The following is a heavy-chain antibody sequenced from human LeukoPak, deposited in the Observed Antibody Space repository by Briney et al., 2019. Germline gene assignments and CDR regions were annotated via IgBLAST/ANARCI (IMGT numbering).Heavy chain of an antibody. CDR1: GFTFSNYW. V-gene: IGHV3-74*01. D-gene: IGHD3-22*01. J-gene: IGHJ5*02. Sequence: GGSLRLSCAASGFTFSNYWMRWVRQAPGKGLVWVSRINSDGINTSYADSVKGRFTISRDNAKNTLNLQMNSLRAEDTAVYYCARDLGQYYDTSDNWFDPWGQGTLVTVSS. CDR2: INSDGINT. CDR3: ARDLGQYYDTSDNWFDP.